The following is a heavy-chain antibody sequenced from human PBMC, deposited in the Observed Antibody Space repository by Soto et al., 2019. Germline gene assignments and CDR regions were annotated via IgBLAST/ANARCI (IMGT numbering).Heavy chain of an antibody. V-gene: IGHV4-39*01. CDR1: GGSISSSSYY. D-gene: IGHD6-19*01. Sequence: SETLSLTCTVSGGSISSSSYYWGWIRQPPGKGLEWIGSIYSSGTTYHNPSLQSRVTISVDTSKNQFSLRLNSVTAADTAVYYCASPQGAVAVAGAFDYWGQGTLVTVSS. CDR2: IYSSGTT. J-gene: IGHJ4*02. CDR3: ASPQGAVAVAGAFDY.